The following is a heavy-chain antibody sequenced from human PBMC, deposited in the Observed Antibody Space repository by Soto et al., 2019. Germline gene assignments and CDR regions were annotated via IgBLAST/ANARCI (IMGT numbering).Heavy chain of an antibody. CDR3: ARGRRVTDYYYYYGMDV. Sequence: QVQLQQWGAGLLKPSETLSLTCAVYGGSFSGYYWSWIRQPPGKGLEWLGEINHSGSTNYNPSLKSRVTISVDTSKNQFSLKLSSVTAADTTVYYCARGRRVTDYYYYYGMDVWGQGTTVTVSS. D-gene: IGHD5-18*01. CDR2: INHSGST. V-gene: IGHV4-34*01. CDR1: GGSFSGYY. J-gene: IGHJ6*02.